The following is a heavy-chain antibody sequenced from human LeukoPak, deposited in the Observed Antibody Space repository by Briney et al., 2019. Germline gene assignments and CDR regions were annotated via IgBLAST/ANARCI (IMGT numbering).Heavy chain of an antibody. CDR1: GGSISSYY. V-gene: IGHV4-4*07. CDR3: ARVGSSWYSAGFDY. CDR2: IHTSGST. D-gene: IGHD6-13*01. J-gene: IGHJ4*02. Sequence: SETLSLTCTVSGGSISSYYWSWIRQPAGKGLEWIGRIHTSGSTNYNPSLKSRVTMSVDTSKNQFSLKLSSVTAADTAVYHCARVGSSWYSAGFDYWGQGTLVTVSS.